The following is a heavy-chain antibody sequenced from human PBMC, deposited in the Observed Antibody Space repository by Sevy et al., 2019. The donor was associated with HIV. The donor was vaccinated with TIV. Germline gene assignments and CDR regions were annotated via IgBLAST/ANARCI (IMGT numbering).Heavy chain of an antibody. Sequence: GGSLRLSCAASGFTFSSYAMSWVRQAPGKRLEWVSAISGSGGSTYYADSVKGRFTISRDNSKNTLYLQMNSLRAEDTAVYYCATSGTGTTDWGEDAFDIWGQGTMVTVSS. CDR2: ISGSGGST. D-gene: IGHD3-16*01. CDR3: ATSGTGTTDWGEDAFDI. CDR1: GFTFSSYA. V-gene: IGHV3-23*01. J-gene: IGHJ3*02.